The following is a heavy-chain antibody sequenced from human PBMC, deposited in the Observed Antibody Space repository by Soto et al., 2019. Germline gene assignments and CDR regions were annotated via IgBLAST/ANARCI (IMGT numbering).Heavy chain of an antibody. V-gene: IGHV3-23*01. Sequence: GGSRRLVFATSGFTCSSFARSWVRQRQGKGLEWVSAISGSGGSTYYADSVKGRFTISRDNSKNTLYLQMNSLRAEDTAVYFCAKDPFIRVVPAGYFDYWGQGNLVTFSS. J-gene: IGHJ4*02. CDR3: AKDPFIRVVPAGYFDY. CDR2: ISGSGGST. D-gene: IGHD2-2*01. CDR1: GFTCSSFA.